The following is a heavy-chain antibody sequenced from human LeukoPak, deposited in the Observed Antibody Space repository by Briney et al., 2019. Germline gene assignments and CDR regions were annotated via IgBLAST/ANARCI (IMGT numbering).Heavy chain of an antibody. CDR2: INHSGST. CDR1: GGSFSGYY. CDR3: ARTGLGYCSGGSCRGLLDY. J-gene: IGHJ4*02. Sequence: SQTLSLTCAVYGGSFSGYYWSWIRQPPGKGLEWIGEINHSGSTNYNPSLKSRVTISVDTSKNQFSLKLSSVTAADTAVYYCARTGLGYCSGGSCRGLLDYWGQGTLVTVSS. D-gene: IGHD2-15*01. V-gene: IGHV4-34*01.